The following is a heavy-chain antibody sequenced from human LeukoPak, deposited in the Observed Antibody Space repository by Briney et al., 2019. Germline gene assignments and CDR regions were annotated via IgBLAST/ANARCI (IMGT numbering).Heavy chain of an antibody. CDR1: GSNFNMYA. CDR2: ISGSGSNT. D-gene: IGHD3-3*01. Sequence: GGSLRLSCAASGSNFNMYAMTWVRQAPGKGLEWVSEISGSGSNTYYADSVKARFTISRDNSKKMLYLDLNSLRIEDTAMYYCARGQVFWSGYYLSWGQGTQVTVSA. CDR3: ARGQVFWSGYYLS. V-gene: IGHV3-23*01. J-gene: IGHJ5*02.